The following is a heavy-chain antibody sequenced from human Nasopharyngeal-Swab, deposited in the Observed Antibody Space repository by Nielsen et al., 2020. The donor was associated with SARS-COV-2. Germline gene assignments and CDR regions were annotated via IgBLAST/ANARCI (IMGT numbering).Heavy chain of an antibody. Sequence: GESLKISCAASGFTFSSYAMSWVRQTPGKGLEWVSAISGSGGSTYYADSVKGRFTISRDNSKNTLYLQMNSLRAEDTAVYYCAKERWQYGMDVWGQGTTVTVSS. J-gene: IGHJ6*02. CDR1: GFTFSSYA. D-gene: IGHD4-23*01. V-gene: IGHV3-23*01. CDR2: ISGSGGST. CDR3: AKERWQYGMDV.